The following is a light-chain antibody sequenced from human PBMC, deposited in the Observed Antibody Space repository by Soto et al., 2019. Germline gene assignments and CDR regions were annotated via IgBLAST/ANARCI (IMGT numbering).Light chain of an antibody. CDR1: QSVLYSSNNKNY. CDR2: WAS. CDR3: QQYYSTPVT. Sequence: DIVMTQSPDSLAVSLGERATINCKSSQSVLYSSNNKNYLSWYQQKPGQPPKLLIYWASTRESGVPDRFSGSGSGTDFTLTISSLQAEDVAVYYCQQYYSTPVTFGPGTKVHIK. V-gene: IGKV4-1*01. J-gene: IGKJ3*01.